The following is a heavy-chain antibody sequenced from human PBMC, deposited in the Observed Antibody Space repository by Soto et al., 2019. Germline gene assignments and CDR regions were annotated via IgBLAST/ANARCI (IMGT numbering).Heavy chain of an antibody. CDR1: GGTFNSFG. V-gene: IGHV1-69*06. D-gene: IGHD2-21*02. J-gene: IGHJ6*02. Sequence: QVHVVQSGAEVKKPGSSVKVPCKAYGGTFNSFGIKWVRQAPGQGLEWMGGVIPVFGTSNYGRKFQGRVTITADRSANTAFLDMSGLRYDDTAVYYCAGAPAGDYYYYYKFDIWGQGTAVTVSS. CDR2: VIPVFGTS. CDR3: AGAPAGDYYYYYKFDI.